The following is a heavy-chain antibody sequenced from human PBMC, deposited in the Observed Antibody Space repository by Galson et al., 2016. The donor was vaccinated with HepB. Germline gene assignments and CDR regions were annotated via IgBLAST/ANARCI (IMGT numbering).Heavy chain of an antibody. CDR1: GGSFSGYY. J-gene: IGHJ3*02. CDR3: ARNTSVVLPTATNGPHAFDI. D-gene: IGHD2-2*01. CDR2: INHGGST. Sequence: SETLSLTCTVYGGSFSGYYWSWIRQPPGKGLEWIGEINHGGSTNYNPPLESRVTISGDASKNQVSLNLTSVTAADTAVYYCARNTSVVLPTATNGPHAFDIWGQGTMVTVS. V-gene: IGHV4-34*01.